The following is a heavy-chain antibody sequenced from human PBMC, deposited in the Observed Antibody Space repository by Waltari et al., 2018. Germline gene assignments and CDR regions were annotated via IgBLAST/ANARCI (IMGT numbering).Heavy chain of an antibody. J-gene: IGHJ3*02. CDR1: GGSISSGSYS. V-gene: IGHV4-61*09. D-gene: IGHD4-17*01. CDR2: IYTSGST. CDR3: ARETVTPRLAFDI. Sequence: QVQLQESGPGLVKPSQPLSPTCTVPGGSISSGSYSCSWLRQPAGKGLEWIGYIYTSGSTNYNPSLKSRVTISVDTSKNQFSLKLSSVTAADTAVYYCARETVTPRLAFDIWGQGTMVTVSS.